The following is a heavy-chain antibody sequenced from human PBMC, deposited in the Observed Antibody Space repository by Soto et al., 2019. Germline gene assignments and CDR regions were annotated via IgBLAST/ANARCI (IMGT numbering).Heavy chain of an antibody. Sequence: EVQLVESGGGSVQPGGSLRLSCAASGFTFSTFSMNWVSQAPGRGLEWISYISGGGRPISYADSVKGRFTISRDNAKNSLYLQMDSLTDEDTAVYYCARDLGWAFDSWGQGTLVTGSS. CDR1: GFTFSTFS. D-gene: IGHD6-19*01. V-gene: IGHV3-48*02. CDR2: ISGGGRPI. J-gene: IGHJ4*02. CDR3: ARDLGWAFDS.